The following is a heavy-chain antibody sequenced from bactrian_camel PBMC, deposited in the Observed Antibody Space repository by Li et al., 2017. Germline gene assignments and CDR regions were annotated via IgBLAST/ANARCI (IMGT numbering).Heavy chain of an antibody. J-gene: IGHJ4*01. CDR2: LRTTGGTP. CDR1: EHTSKTTC. Sequence: HVQLVESGGGSVQTGGSLRLSCTASEHTSKTTCMSWFRQLPGKERELLTVLRTTGGTPYYADSVKGRFTISEDNAKNTIYLQMNSLKPEDSATYYCARAAGWEEYCNGDYLLNGGYPGAGTQVTVS. V-gene: IGHV3-3*01. D-gene: IGHD1*01.